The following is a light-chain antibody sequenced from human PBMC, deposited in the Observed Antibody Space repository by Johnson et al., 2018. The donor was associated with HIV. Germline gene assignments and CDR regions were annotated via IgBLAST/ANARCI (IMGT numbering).Light chain of an antibody. CDR3: GTWDSSLSAGGV. CDR2: DNN. V-gene: IGLV1-51*01. Sequence: QSVLTQPPSVSAAPGQKVTISCSGSSSNIGNNYVSWYQQLPGTAPKLLIYDNNKRPSGTPDRFSGSKSGTSATLGITELQTGDEADYYCGTWDSSLSAGGVFGTGTKVTVL. CDR1: SSNIGNNY. J-gene: IGLJ1*01.